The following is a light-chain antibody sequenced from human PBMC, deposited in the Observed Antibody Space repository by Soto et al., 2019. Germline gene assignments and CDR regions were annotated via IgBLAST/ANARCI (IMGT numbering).Light chain of an antibody. CDR2: EVS. V-gene: IGLV2-8*01. Sequence: QSVLTQPPSASGSPGQSVTISCTGTSSVVGGYNYVSWYQQHPGKAPKLMIYEVSKRPSGVPDRFSGSKSGNTASLTVSGLQADYEADYYCSSYAGSTLYVFGTGNKVTVL. CDR3: SSYAGSTLYV. J-gene: IGLJ1*01. CDR1: SSVVGGYNY.